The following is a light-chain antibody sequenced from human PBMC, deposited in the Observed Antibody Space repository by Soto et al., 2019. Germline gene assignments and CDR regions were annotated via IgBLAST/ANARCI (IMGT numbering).Light chain of an antibody. V-gene: IGKV3-15*01. CDR2: RIF. J-gene: IGKJ1*01. CDR3: LQHYAWPWT. CDR1: QSVNGF. Sequence: EIVMTQSPGTLSVSPVESVTLSCRASQSVNGFLDWFQHKPGQAPRLVLKRIFIRAIGVPARFSGSGSETEFTLTINGLQSEDSGVYYCLQHYAWPWTFGQGTKVDIK.